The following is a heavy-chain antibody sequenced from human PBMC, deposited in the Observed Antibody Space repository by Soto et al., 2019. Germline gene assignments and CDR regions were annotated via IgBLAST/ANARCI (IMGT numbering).Heavy chain of an antibody. CDR2: VYRTGST. CDR3: ARARATIAAAAIFDC. CDR1: GGPISTSNW. D-gene: IGHD6-13*01. V-gene: IGHV4-4*02. Sequence: PSETLSLTCAVSGGPISTSNWWSWVRQPPGKGLEWIGEVYRTGSTNYNPSLESRLTISVDKSKNQFSLKLTSVTAADTAVYYCARARATIAAAAIFDCWGQGTLVTVSS. J-gene: IGHJ4*02.